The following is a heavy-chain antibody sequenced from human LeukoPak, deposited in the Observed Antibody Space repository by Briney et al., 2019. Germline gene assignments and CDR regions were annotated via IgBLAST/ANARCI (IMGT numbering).Heavy chain of an antibody. Sequence: SGGSLRLSCAASGFTFNSYGMHWVRQAPGKGLEWVAVIWYDGSNEYYTDSVKGRFTISRDNSKNTLSLQMNSLRAEDTAVYYCARYYGSGSVGGFDYWGQGTLVTVSS. J-gene: IGHJ4*02. CDR1: GFTFNSYG. D-gene: IGHD3-10*01. V-gene: IGHV3-33*01. CDR2: IWYDGSNE. CDR3: ARYYGSGSVGGFDY.